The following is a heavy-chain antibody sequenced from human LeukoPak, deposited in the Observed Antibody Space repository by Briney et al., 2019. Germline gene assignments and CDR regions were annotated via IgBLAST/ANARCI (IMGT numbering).Heavy chain of an antibody. D-gene: IGHD6-19*01. V-gene: IGHV3-30*02. CDR2: IRDDGSNK. J-gene: IGHJ4*02. Sequence: GGSLRLSCAASGFTFSSYSMNWVRQAPGKGLEWVAFIRDDGSNKLYAESVKGRFTISRDNSKNTVSLQMNSLRSEDTAVYYCAKDWGGRGCCGDYFDYWGQGSLVTVSS. CDR3: AKDWGGRGCCGDYFDY. CDR1: GFTFSSYS.